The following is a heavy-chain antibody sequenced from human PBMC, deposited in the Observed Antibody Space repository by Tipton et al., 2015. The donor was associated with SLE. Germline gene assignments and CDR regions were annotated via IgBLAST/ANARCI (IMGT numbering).Heavy chain of an antibody. CDR3: ARGLIVVFSAFDI. CDR2: INHSGST. CDR1: GGSISSGSYY. Sequence: GLVKPSETLSLTCTVSGGSISSGSYYWSWIRQPPGKGLEGIGEINHSGSTKYNPSLKSRVTISVDTSKNQFSLKLSSVTAADTAVYYCARGLIVVFSAFDICGQGTMVTVSS. V-gene: IGHV4-39*07. J-gene: IGHJ3*02. D-gene: IGHD3-22*01.